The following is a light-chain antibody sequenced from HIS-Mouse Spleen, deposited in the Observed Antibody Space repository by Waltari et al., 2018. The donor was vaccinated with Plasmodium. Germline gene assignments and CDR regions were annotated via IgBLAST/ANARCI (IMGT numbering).Light chain of an antibody. J-gene: IGKJ3*01. CDR3: QQYNNWSFT. CDR1: HSGSSN. V-gene: IGKV3-15*01. CDR2: GAS. Sequence: EIVMTQSPATLSVSPGERATLYCRASHSGSSNLAWYQQKPGQDPRLLIYGASTRATGIPARFSGSGSGTEFTLTISSLQSEDFAVYYCQQYNNWSFTFGPGTKVDIK.